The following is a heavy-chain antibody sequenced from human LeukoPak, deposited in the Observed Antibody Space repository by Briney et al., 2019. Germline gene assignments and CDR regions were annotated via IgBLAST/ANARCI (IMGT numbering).Heavy chain of an antibody. J-gene: IGHJ4*02. CDR1: GFTFDNYA. V-gene: IGHV3-9*01. CDR2: ISWNSGSI. Sequence: GGSLRLSCAASGFTFDNYAMHWVRQAPGKGLEWVSGISWNSGSIGYADSVKGRFTISRDNAKNSLYLQMNSLRAEDTGLYYCAKDLSGSEMNWGQGTLVTVSS. D-gene: IGHD3-10*01. CDR3: AKDLSGSEMN.